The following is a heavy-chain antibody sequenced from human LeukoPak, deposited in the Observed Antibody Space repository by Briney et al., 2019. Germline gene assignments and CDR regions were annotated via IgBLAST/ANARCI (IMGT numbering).Heavy chain of an antibody. J-gene: IGHJ4*02. CDR1: GFTFSTYA. Sequence: PGGSLRLSRAASGFTFSTYAMHWVRQAPGKGLEWVALFSYDGSTKYYADSVKGRFTISRDNSKKSLYLQMNSLRAEDTAVYYCARAKEGFSGFDYLFDYWGQGTLVTVSS. D-gene: IGHD5-12*01. CDR2: FSYDGSTK. CDR3: ARAKEGFSGFDYLFDY. V-gene: IGHV3-30-3*01.